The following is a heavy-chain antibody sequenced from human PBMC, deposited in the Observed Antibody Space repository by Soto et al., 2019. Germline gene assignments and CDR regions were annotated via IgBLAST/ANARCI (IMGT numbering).Heavy chain of an antibody. V-gene: IGHV3-74*01. CDR2: INSDGSST. J-gene: IGHJ5*02. D-gene: IGHD3-22*01. CDR1: GFTFSSYW. CDR3: ARGGYYDSSGYYHNWFDP. Sequence: GGSVRLSCAASGFTFSSYWMHWVRQAPGKGLVWVSRINSDGSSTSYADSVKGRFTISRDNAKNTLYLQMNSLRAEDTAVYYCARGGYYDSSGYYHNWFDPWGQGTLVTVSS.